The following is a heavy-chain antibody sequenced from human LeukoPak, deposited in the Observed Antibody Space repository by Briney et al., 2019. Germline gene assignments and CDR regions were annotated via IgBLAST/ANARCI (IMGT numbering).Heavy chain of an antibody. CDR2: IPFDGSNL. J-gene: IGHJ6*04. Sequence: GGSLRLSCAASGFILSSYGMHWVRQAPGKGLEWVAFIPFDGSNLYYADSVKGRFTISRDNSKNTLYLQMNSLRAEDTAVYYCAELGITMIGGVWGKGTTVTISS. CDR1: GFILSSYG. CDR3: AELGITMIGGV. D-gene: IGHD3-10*02. V-gene: IGHV3-30*02.